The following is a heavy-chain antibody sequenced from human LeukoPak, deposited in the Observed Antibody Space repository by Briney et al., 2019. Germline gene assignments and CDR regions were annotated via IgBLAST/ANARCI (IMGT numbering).Heavy chain of an antibody. V-gene: IGHV3-13*01. CDR2: IGSGGDT. D-gene: IGHD6-19*01. Sequence: GGSLRLSCAGSGFSFSRYDMLWVRQATGKGLEWVSAIGSGGDTYYAGAVKGRFTISRESATHSFYLQMNSLSAGDTAVYSCARAVAGTDEIDSWGQGTLVTVSS. J-gene: IGHJ4*02. CDR1: GFSFSRYD. CDR3: ARAVAGTDEIDS.